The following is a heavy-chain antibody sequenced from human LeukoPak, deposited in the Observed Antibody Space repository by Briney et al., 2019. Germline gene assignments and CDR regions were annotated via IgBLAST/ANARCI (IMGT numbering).Heavy chain of an antibody. CDR1: GFTFSSYS. D-gene: IGHD6-25*01. CDR2: ISGSGSTR. Sequence: GGSLRLSCAASGFTFSSYSMNWVRQAPGKGLEWVSSISGSGSTRYYADSVKGRFTISRDNSQNRLYLQMNSLRAEDTAMYYCAKEGGFSTGWYDQWGQGTLVTVSS. V-gene: IGHV3-23*01. J-gene: IGHJ5*02. CDR3: AKEGGFSTGWYDQ.